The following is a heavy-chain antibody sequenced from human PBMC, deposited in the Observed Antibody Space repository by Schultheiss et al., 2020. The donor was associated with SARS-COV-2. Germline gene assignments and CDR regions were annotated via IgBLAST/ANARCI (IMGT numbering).Heavy chain of an antibody. V-gene: IGHV2-5*02. J-gene: IGHJ4*02. Sequence: SGPTLVKPTQTLTLTCTFSGLSLSTSGVGVGWIRQPPGKALEWLALIYWDDDKRYSPSLKSRLTITKDTSKNQVVLTMTNMDHVDTATYYCAHSRYNWNDVFLDYWGQGTLVTVSS. CDR2: IYWDDDK. CDR3: AHSRYNWNDVFLDY. CDR1: GLSLSTSGVG. D-gene: IGHD1-20*01.